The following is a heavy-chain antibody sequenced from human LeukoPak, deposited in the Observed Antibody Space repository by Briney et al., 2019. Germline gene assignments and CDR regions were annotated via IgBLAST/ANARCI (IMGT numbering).Heavy chain of an antibody. D-gene: IGHD6-13*01. CDR2: IKEDGGEQ. Sequence: GGSLRLSCAASGFTFSTYWMTWVRQTPGKGLEWVANIKEDGGEQNYVDSVEGRFTISRDDAKNSLYLQMNSLRAEDTAVYYCARGPHSSSWYPGWFDPWGQGTLVTVSS. V-gene: IGHV3-7*01. CDR3: ARGPHSSSWYPGWFDP. J-gene: IGHJ5*02. CDR1: GFTFSTYW.